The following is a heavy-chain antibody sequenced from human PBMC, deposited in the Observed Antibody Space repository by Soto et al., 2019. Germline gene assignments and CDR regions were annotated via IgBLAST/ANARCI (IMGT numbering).Heavy chain of an antibody. D-gene: IGHD3-10*01. J-gene: IGHJ6*02. Sequence: GGSLRLSCAASGFTFSMYDMHWVRQTTGKGLEWVSASGTAGDTYYPGSVKGRFTISRENAKNSLYLQMNSLRAEDTAVYFCTRAPGLGSAFSYYFTMDVWGQGTTVTVSS. V-gene: IGHV3-13*01. CDR2: SGTAGDT. CDR3: TRAPGLGSAFSYYFTMDV. CDR1: GFTFSMYD.